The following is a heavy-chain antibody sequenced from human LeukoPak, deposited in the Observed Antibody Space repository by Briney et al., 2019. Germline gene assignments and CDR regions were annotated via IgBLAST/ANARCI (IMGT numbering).Heavy chain of an antibody. J-gene: IGHJ3*02. CDR3: ARGSVVLRFLEWLDPRDAFDI. D-gene: IGHD3-3*01. V-gene: IGHV1-46*01. CDR1: GYTFTSYY. CDR2: INPSGGST. Sequence: ASVKVSCKASGYTFTSYYMHWVRQAPGQGLEWMGIINPSGGSTSYAQKFQGRVTMTRDTSKNQFSLKLSSVTAADTAVYYCARGSVVLRFLEWLDPRDAFDIWGQGTMVTVSS.